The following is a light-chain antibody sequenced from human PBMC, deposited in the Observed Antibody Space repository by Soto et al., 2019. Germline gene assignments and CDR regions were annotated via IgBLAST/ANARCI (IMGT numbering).Light chain of an antibody. J-gene: IGKJ5*01. Sequence: IQMTQSPSSLFAFVGDRFTITCRASESISNSLNWYQQKPGKAPKLLIYGASSLQSGVPSRFSGSGSGTDFTLSINSLQPEDFATYYCQQAYSFPITFGQGTRLE. CDR2: GAS. V-gene: IGKV1-39*01. CDR3: QQAYSFPIT. CDR1: ESISNS.